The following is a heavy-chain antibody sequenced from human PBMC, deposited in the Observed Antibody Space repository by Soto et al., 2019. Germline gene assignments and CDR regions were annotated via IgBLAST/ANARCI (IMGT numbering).Heavy chain of an antibody. J-gene: IGHJ6*02. CDR3: ARVDTAMVTIPYGMDV. Sequence: SETLSLTCTVSGGSVSSGSYYWSWIRQPPGKGLEWIGYIYYSGSTNYNPSLKSRVTISVDTSKNQFSLKLSSVTAADTAVYYCARVDTAMVTIPYGMDVWGQGTTVTVSS. CDR1: GGSVSSGSYY. CDR2: IYYSGST. D-gene: IGHD5-18*01. V-gene: IGHV4-61*01.